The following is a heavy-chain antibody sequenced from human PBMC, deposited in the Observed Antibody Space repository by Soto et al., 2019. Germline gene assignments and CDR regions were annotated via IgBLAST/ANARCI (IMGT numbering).Heavy chain of an antibody. Sequence: GGSLRLSCAASGFTFSTYSMNWVRQAPGKGLEWASYISSSSITIFYTDSVKGRFTVSRDNAKNSLYLQMNSLRAEDTAVYYCARVPKNTAMTIFDYWGQGTLVTVSS. V-gene: IGHV3-48*01. J-gene: IGHJ4*02. CDR3: ARVPKNTAMTIFDY. CDR1: GFTFSTYS. D-gene: IGHD5-18*01. CDR2: ISSSSITI.